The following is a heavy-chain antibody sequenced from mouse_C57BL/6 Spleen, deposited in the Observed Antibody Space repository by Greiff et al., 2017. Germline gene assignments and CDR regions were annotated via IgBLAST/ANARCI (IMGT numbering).Heavy chain of an antibody. CDR3: ARDRGRGYYGSSFDY. D-gene: IGHD1-1*01. CDR2: ISDGGSYT. Sequence: EVKLVESGGGLVKPGGSLKLSCAASGFTFSSYAMSWVRQTPEKRLEWVATISDGGSYTYYPDNVKGRFTISRDNAKNNLYLQMSHLKSEDTAMYYCARDRGRGYYGSSFDYGGQGTTLTVSS. V-gene: IGHV5-4*01. J-gene: IGHJ2*01. CDR1: GFTFSSYA.